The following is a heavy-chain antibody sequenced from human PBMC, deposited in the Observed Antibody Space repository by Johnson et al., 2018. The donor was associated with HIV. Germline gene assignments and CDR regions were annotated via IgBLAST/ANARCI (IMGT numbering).Heavy chain of an antibody. D-gene: IGHD3-22*01. Sequence: QVQLVESGGGVVQPGRSLRLSCAASAFTFSSYAIHWVRQAPGKGLEWVAFIRYDGSNKYYADSVKGRFTISRDNSKNTLYLQMNSLRAEDTAVYYCAKDSSRYYESRGAFDIWGQGTMVTVSS. CDR3: AKDSSRYYESRGAFDI. J-gene: IGHJ3*02. CDR2: IRYDGSNK. V-gene: IGHV3-30*02. CDR1: AFTFSSYA.